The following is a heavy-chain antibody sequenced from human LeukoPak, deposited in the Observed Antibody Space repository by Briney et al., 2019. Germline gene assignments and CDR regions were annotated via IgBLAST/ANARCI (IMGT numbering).Heavy chain of an antibody. Sequence: GRSLRLSCAASGFAFSTYAMHWVRQAPGKGLEWVSVIYSGGSTYYADSVKGRFTISRDNSKNTLYLQMNSLRAEDTAVYYRARDQYYDSSGYTEDAFDIWGQGTMVAVPS. D-gene: IGHD3-22*01. V-gene: IGHV3-53*01. CDR1: GFAFSTYA. J-gene: IGHJ3*02. CDR3: ARDQYYDSSGYTEDAFDI. CDR2: IYSGGST.